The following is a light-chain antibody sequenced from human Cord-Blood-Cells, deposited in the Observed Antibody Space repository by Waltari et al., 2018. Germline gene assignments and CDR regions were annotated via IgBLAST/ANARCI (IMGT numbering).Light chain of an antibody. CDR1: NIGSKS. Sequence: SYVLTQPPSVSVAPGQTARITCGGNNIGSKSVHWYQQKPGQAPVLVVYDDSDRPSGIPGRFSGSNSGNTATLTISRGEAGDEADYYGQVWDSSSDHVVLGGGTKLTVL. V-gene: IGLV3-21*02. CDR2: DDS. J-gene: IGLJ2*01. CDR3: QVWDSSSDHVV.